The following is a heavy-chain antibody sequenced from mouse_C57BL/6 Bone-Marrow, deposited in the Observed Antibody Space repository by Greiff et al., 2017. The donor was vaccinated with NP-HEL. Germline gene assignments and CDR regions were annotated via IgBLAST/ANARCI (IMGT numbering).Heavy chain of an antibody. CDR1: GFTFTDYY. Sequence: EVQGVESGGGLVQPGGSLSLSCAASGFTFTDYYMSWVRQPPGKALEWVGFIRNKANGYTIEYSASVKGRFTISRDNSQSILYLQMNALRAEDSATYYCARSIYYDYADDPFYGMDYWGQGTSGTVSS. J-gene: IGHJ4*01. V-gene: IGHV7-3*01. CDR3: ARSIYYDYADDPFYGMDY. CDR2: IRNKANGYTI. D-gene: IGHD2-4*01.